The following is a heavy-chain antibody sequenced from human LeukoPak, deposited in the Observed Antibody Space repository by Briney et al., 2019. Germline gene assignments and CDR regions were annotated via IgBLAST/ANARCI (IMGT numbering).Heavy chain of an antibody. J-gene: IGHJ4*02. CDR2: IGTSSTTI. D-gene: IGHD3-22*01. CDR1: GFTFSSYT. CDR3: ASSPSSDYYDSSGYEDY. V-gene: IGHV3-48*04. Sequence: GGSLRLSCAASGFTFSSYTMNWVRQPPGKGLEWVSNIGTSSTTIYYADSVKGRFTISRDNAKNSLYLQMNSLRAEDTAVYYCASSPSSDYYDSSGYEDYWGQGTLVTVSS.